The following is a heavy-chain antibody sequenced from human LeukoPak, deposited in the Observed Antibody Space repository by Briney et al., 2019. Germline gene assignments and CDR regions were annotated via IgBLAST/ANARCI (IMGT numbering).Heavy chain of an antibody. CDR2: ISGSGGST. D-gene: IGHD6-13*01. CDR1: GFTFSSYA. Sequence: GGSLRLSCAASGFTFSSYAMSWVRQAPGKGLEWVSGISGSGGSTYYADSVKGRFTITRDNSKNTLYLQMNSLRAEDTAVYYCAKHRRYSSSWSYDDWGQGTLVTVSS. V-gene: IGHV3-23*01. CDR3: AKHRRYSSSWSYDD. J-gene: IGHJ4*02.